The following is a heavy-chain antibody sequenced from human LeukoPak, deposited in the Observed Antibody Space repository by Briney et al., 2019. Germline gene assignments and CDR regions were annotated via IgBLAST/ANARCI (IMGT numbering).Heavy chain of an antibody. Sequence: ASVKVSCKASGYTFTGYYMHWVRQAPGQGLEWMGWINPNSGGTNYAQKFQGRVTMTRDTSISTAYMELSRLRSDDTAVYYCARVYCSSTSCYKMSYDFAYWGQGTLVTVSS. D-gene: IGHD2-2*02. CDR3: ARVYCSSTSCYKMSYDFAY. J-gene: IGHJ4*02. CDR2: INPNSGGT. V-gene: IGHV1-2*02. CDR1: GYTFTGYY.